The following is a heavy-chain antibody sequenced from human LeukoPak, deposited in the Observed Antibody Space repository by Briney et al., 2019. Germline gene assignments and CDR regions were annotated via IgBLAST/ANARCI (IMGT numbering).Heavy chain of an antibody. D-gene: IGHD6-19*01. V-gene: IGHV3-23*01. CDR3: AKHPFIAVTVLEH. CDR1: AFSFDNFA. CDR2: ISDSGGDT. Sequence: PGGSLRLSCAASAFSFDNFAMSWVRQAPGRGLEWIAAISDSGGDTYYAESIKGRFTISRDNSKNTLYLQMNSLRADDTALYYCAKHPFIAVTVLEHWGQGTLDTVSS. J-gene: IGHJ4*02.